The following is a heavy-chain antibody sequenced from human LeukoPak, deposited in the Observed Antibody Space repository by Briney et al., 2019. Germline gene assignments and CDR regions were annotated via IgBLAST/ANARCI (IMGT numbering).Heavy chain of an antibody. CDR2: IYHSGST. D-gene: IGHD1/OR15-1a*01. CDR1: GGSISNYY. V-gene: IGHV4-59*12. CDR3: ASQGNTYLDY. J-gene: IGHJ4*02. Sequence: SETLSLTCTVSGGSISNYYWSWIRQSPGKGLEWSGYIYHSGSTYYNPSLKSRVTISVDRSKNQFSLKLSSVTAADSAVYYCASQGNTYLDYWGQGTLVTVSS.